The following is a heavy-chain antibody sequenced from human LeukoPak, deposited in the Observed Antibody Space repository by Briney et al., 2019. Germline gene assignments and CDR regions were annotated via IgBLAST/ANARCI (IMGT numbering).Heavy chain of an antibody. CDR1: GDSVSRNSAA. CDR2: TYYRSKWYN. D-gene: IGHD6-19*01. CDR3: AREEQWRGAFDI. J-gene: IGHJ3*02. V-gene: IGHV6-1*01. Sequence: SQTLSLTCAISGDSVSRNSAAWYWIRQSPSRGLEWLGRTYYRSKWYNDYAVFVKSRITINPDTSKNQFSLQLNSVTPEDTAVYYCAREEQWRGAFDIWGQGTMVTVSS.